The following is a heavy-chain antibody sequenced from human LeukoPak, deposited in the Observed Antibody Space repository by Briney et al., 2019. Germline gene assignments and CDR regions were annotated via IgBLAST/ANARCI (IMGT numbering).Heavy chain of an antibody. D-gene: IGHD3-10*01. J-gene: IGHJ5*02. CDR2: IYYSGST. V-gene: IGHV4-39*07. CDR3: ARRPLGSGSYYNA. Sequence: SETLSLTCTVSGGSISSYYWGWIRQPPGKGLEWIGSIYYSGSTYYNPSLKSRVTISVDTSKNQFSLKLSSVTAADTAVYYCARRPLGSGSYYNAWGQGTLVTVSS. CDR1: GGSISSYY.